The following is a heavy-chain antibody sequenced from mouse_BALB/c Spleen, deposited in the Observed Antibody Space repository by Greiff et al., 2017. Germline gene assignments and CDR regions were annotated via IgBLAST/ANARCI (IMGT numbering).Heavy chain of an antibody. V-gene: IGHV5-9-3*01. D-gene: IGHD2-4*01. J-gene: IGHJ3*01. CDR3: ARQGITTGDPFAY. CDR2: ISSGGSYT. CDR1: GFTFSSYA. Sequence: EVKLMESGGGLVKPGGSLKLSCAASGFTFSSYAMSWVRQTPEKRLEWVASISSGGSYTYYPDSVKGRFTISRDNAKNTLYLQMSSLRSEDTAMYYCARQGITTGDPFAYWGQGTLSLSLQ.